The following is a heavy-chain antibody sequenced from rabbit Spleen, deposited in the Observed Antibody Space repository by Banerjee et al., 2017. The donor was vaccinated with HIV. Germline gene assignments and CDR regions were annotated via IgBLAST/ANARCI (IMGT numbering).Heavy chain of an antibody. Sequence: QSLEESGGDLVKPEGSLTLTCTASGFSFSTDYDMCWVRQAPGKGPEFIACIYNGDGSTYYASWVNGRFTVSKTSSTTVTLRMTSLTGADTATYFCARGGGLWGPGTLVTVS. J-gene: IGHJ4*01. CDR3: ARGGGL. CDR2: IYNGDGST. V-gene: IGHV1S40*01. CDR1: GFSFSTDYD.